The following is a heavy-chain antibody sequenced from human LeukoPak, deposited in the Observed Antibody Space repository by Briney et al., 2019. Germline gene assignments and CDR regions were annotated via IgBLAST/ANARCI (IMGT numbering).Heavy chain of an antibody. J-gene: IGHJ3*02. CDR1: GFTFSSYG. CDR2: ISYDGSNK. V-gene: IGHV3-30*18. Sequence: GRSLRLSCAASGFTFSSYGMHWVRQAPGKGLEWVAVISYDGSNKYYADSVKGRFTISRDNSKNTPYLQMNSLRAEDTAVYYCAKPPHIWGQGTMVTVSS. CDR3: AKPPHI.